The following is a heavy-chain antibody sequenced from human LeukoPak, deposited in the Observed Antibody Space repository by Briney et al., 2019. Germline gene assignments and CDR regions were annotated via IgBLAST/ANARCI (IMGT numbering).Heavy chain of an antibody. Sequence: RAGGSLRLSCAGSGFIFRDVWMSWVRQAPGKGLEWVGRIKSKSDGGTIDYAAPVKGRVTMLRDDSKKTFSLEMNNLKTEDTGVYYCTTDLDYWGQGTLVTVSS. V-gene: IGHV3-15*01. J-gene: IGHJ4*02. CDR2: IKSKSDGGTI. CDR1: GFIFRDVW. CDR3: TTDLDY.